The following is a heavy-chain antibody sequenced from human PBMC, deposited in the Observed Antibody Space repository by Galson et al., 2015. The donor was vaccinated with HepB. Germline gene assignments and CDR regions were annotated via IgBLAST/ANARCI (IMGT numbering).Heavy chain of an antibody. CDR3: ARVNYYDSSGYWEVNDY. V-gene: IGHV1-69*10. Sequence: SVKVSCKASGGTFSSYAISWVRQAPGQGLEWMGGIIPILGIANYAQKFQGRVTITADKSTSTAYMELSSLRSEDTAVYYCARVNYYDSSGYWEVNDYWGQGTLVTVSS. CDR1: GGTFSSYA. J-gene: IGHJ4*02. D-gene: IGHD3-22*01. CDR2: IIPILGIA.